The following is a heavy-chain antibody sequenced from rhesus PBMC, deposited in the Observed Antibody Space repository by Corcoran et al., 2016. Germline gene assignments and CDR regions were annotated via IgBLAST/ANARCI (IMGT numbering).Heavy chain of an antibody. CDR1: GGSISLSNW. CDR3: ARGVGYFEF. D-gene: IGHD2-15*01. Sequence: QLQLQESGPGLVKPSETLSLTCAVSGGSISLSNWWSWFRQPSGKGLEGIGRISGSGGSTSDNPSLKSRVNISKDTSKNQFSLKLSSGTAADTAVYYCARGVGYFEFWGQGALVTVSS. V-gene: IGHV4-57*02. CDR2: ISGSGGST. J-gene: IGHJ1*01.